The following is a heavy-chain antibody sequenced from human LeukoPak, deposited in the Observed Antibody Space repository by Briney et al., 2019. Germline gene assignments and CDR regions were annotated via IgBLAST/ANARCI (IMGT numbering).Heavy chain of an antibody. CDR3: ARLHSSGWYLDY. J-gene: IGHJ4*02. CDR1: GFTFSSYW. D-gene: IGHD6-19*01. V-gene: IGHV3-74*01. Sequence: GGSLRLSCAASGFTFSSYWMHWVRQAPGKGLVWVSRINSDGSSTSYADSVKGRFTISRDNAKNTLYLQMNSLRAEDTAVYYCARLHSSGWYLDYWGQGTLVTVSS. CDR2: INSDGSST.